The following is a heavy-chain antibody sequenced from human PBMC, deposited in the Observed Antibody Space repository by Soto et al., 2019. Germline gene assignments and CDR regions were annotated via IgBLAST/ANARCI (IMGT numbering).Heavy chain of an antibody. CDR3: ARYSYRSGAQDP. CDR2: IKQDGNDK. V-gene: IGHV3-7*03. D-gene: IGHD3-22*01. J-gene: IGHJ5*02. Sequence: QPGGSLRLSCAASGFSFSSHWMSWVRQAPGKGLEWVANIKQDGNDKRYVDSVKGRFTISRDNAKSSLYLQMNSLRAEDTAVYYCARYSYRSGAQDPWGQGTLVTVSS. CDR1: GFSFSSHW.